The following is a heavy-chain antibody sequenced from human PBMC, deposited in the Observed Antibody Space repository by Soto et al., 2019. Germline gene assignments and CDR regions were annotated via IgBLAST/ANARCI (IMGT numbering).Heavy chain of an antibody. CDR1: GFTFSNYA. D-gene: IGHD3-3*01. CDR3: AKHRSSVFGMTWYGMDV. CDR2: ISYGGTNT. J-gene: IGHJ6*02. V-gene: IGHV3-30*18. Sequence: QVQLVESGGGVVQPGTSLRLSCEASGFTFSNYAMHWVRQAPGKGLEWVALISYGGTNTYYADSVRGRFTISRYKSKNTLNLQMNSLRAEDTAVYYCAKHRSSVFGMTWYGMDVWGQGTTVTVSS.